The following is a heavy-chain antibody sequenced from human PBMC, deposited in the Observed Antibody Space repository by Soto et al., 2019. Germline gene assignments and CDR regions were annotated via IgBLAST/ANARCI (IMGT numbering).Heavy chain of an antibody. Sequence: EVQLVESGGGLVQPGGSLRLSCAASGFTFSSYWMHWVRQAPGKGLVWVSRINSDGSSTSYADSVKGRFTISRDNAKNTLYLQMNSLRAEDTAVYYCARYCSGGSCYYYYYYGMDVWGQGTTVTVSS. J-gene: IGHJ6*02. V-gene: IGHV3-74*01. D-gene: IGHD2-15*01. CDR3: ARYCSGGSCYYYYYYGMDV. CDR2: INSDGSST. CDR1: GFTFSSYW.